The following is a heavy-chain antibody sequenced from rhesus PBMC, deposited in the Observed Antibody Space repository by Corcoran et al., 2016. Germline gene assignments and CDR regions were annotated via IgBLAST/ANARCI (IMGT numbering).Heavy chain of an antibody. CDR3: ARGERGIAAAGFDY. CDR2: LIPPVGIT. CDR1: GFTFGSYA. D-gene: IGHD6-25*01. Sequence: QVQLVQSGAEVKKPGASVKVSCKASGFTFGSYAISWVRQAPGQGPEWTGVLIPPVGITNYAEKFRGRVTITADTSTSTAYMELSSRRSEDTAVYYCARGERGIAAAGFDYWGQGVLVTVSS. J-gene: IGHJ4*01. V-gene: IGHV1-198*02.